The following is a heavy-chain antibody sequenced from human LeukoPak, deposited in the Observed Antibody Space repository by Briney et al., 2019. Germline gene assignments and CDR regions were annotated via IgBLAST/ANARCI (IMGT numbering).Heavy chain of an antibody. J-gene: IGHJ4*02. Sequence: ASVKVSCKASGYTFTSYDINWVRQATGQGLEWMGWMNPNSGNTNYAQKLQGRVTMTTDTSTSTAYMELRSLRSDDTAVYYCAREEVRRAVAGYFDYWGQGTLVTVSS. CDR3: AREEVRRAVAGYFDY. V-gene: IGHV1-18*01. CDR1: GYTFTSYD. CDR2: MNPNSGNT. D-gene: IGHD6-19*01.